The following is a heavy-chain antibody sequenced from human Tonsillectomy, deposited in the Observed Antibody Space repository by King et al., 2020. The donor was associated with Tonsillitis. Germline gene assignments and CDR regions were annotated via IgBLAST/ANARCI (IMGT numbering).Heavy chain of an antibody. Sequence: VQSGGSLRLSCAASGFTFSSSAVSWGRQALGMGLDGVSTISSRGDYIYYADSVKGRFTISRDNSKNTVYVQMNSLRADDTAVYYCAIGGNSDFDYWGQGTLVTVSS. CDR2: ISSRGDYI. J-gene: IGHJ4*02. CDR1: GFTFSSSA. V-gene: IGHV3-23*01. CDR3: AIGGNSDFDY. D-gene: IGHD4-23*01.